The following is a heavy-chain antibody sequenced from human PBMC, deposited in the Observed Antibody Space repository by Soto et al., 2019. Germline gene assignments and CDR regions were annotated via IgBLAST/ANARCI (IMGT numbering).Heavy chain of an antibody. J-gene: IGHJ6*02. Sequence: EAQLEESGGGLVQPGGSLRLSCAASGFTFSSHGMYWVRQAPGKGLAWVSRIQTDGSSTAYADSVKGRFTISRDNAKNTMYRQMNSLRTEGTAVYYCARGVGYGREVRGQGITVTVSS. V-gene: IGHV3-74*01. CDR1: GFTFSSHG. CDR3: ARGVGYGREV. CDR2: IQTDGSST.